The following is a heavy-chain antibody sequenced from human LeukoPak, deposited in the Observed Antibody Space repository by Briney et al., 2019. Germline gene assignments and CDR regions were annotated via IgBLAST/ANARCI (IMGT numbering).Heavy chain of an antibody. CDR3: ARVTPPRGTIFEN. Sequence: PSETLSLTCTVSGGSISSYYWSWIRQPPGKGLEWIGYIYYSRSTNYNPSLKSRVTISVDTSKNQFSLKLSSVTAADTAVYYCARVTPPRGTIFENWGQGTLVTVSS. V-gene: IGHV4-59*01. CDR1: GGSISSYY. D-gene: IGHD3-3*01. J-gene: IGHJ4*02. CDR2: IYYSRST.